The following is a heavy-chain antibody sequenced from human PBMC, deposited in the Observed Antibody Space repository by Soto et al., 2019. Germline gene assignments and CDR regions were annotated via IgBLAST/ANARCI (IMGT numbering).Heavy chain of an antibody. J-gene: IGHJ4*02. V-gene: IGHV4-59*01. CDR2: IYFTGST. Sequence: SETLSLTCTVSGGSISSYYWSWIRQPPGKGLEWIGYIYFTGSTNYNPSLKSRVTISVDTSKIQFSLKLSSVTAADTAVYYCARGREYYDSSGYHYYFDYWGQGTLVTLSS. CDR3: ARGREYYDSSGYHYYFDY. CDR1: GGSISSYY. D-gene: IGHD3-22*01.